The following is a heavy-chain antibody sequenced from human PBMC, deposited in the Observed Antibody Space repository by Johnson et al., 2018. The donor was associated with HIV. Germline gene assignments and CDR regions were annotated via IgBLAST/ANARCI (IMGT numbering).Heavy chain of an antibody. D-gene: IGHD3-10*01. CDR2: INWYGGST. CDR1: GFTFGDYV. V-gene: IGHV3-20*04. CDR3: ARVMVQGDAFDI. J-gene: IGHJ3*02. Sequence: VQLVESGGGVVRPGGSLRLSCAASGFTFGDYVMSWVRQAPGKGLKWVSGINWYGGSTGYSDSVKGRFTISRDKDKNSLYLQMNSLRAEDTVVYYCARVMVQGDAFDIWGQGTMVTVSS.